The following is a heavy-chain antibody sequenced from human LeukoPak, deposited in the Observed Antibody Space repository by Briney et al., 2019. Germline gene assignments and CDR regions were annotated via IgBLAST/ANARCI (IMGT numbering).Heavy chain of an antibody. CDR3: ARVQYQLLFEGNWFDP. Sequence: GASVKVSCTASGYTFTCYYIHWVRQAPGQGLERMGWINPNSGDTNYAQKFQGRVTMTRDTSITTAYMDLNSLISDDTAVYYCARVQYQLLFEGNWFDPWGQGTLVTVSS. CDR2: INPNSGDT. D-gene: IGHD2-2*01. V-gene: IGHV1-2*02. J-gene: IGHJ5*02. CDR1: GYTFTCYY.